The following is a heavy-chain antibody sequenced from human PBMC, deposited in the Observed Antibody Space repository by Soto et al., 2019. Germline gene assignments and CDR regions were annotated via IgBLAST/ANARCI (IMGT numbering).Heavy chain of an antibody. J-gene: IGHJ6*02. CDR3: ARVPAANYYGMDV. CDR2: IYSGGST. V-gene: IGHV3-53*01. Sequence: GGSLRLSCAASGFTVSSNYMSWVRQAPGKGLEWDSVIYSGGSTYYADSVKGRFTISRDNSKNTLYLQMNSLRAEDTAVYYCARVPAANYYGMDVWGQGTTVTVSS. D-gene: IGHD2-2*01. CDR1: GFTVSSNY.